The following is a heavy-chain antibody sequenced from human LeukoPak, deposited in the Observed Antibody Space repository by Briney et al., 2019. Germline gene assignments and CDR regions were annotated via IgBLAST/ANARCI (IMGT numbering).Heavy chain of an antibody. CDR1: GGSISSYY. CDR3: AKGHGEWEPGDAFDI. J-gene: IGHJ3*02. Sequence: SETLSLTCTVSGGSISSYYWSWIRQPPGKGLEWIGYIYYSGSTNYNPSLKSRVTIPVDTSKNQFSLKLSSVTAADTAVYYCAKGHGEWEPGDAFDIWGQGTMVTVSS. CDR2: IYYSGST. D-gene: IGHD1-26*01. V-gene: IGHV4-59*01.